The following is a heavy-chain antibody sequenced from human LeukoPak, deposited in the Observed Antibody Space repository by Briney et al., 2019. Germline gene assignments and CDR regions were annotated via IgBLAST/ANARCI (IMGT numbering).Heavy chain of an antibody. J-gene: IGHJ4*02. CDR3: ARGPRIVVVLATSDYHYYYFDY. D-gene: IGHD2-2*01. Sequence: SPSETLSLTCAVYGGSFSGYYWSWIRQPPGKGLEWIGEINHSGSTNYNPSLKSRVTISVDTSKNQFSLKLSSVTAADTAVYYCARGPRIVVVLATSDYHYYYFDYWGQGTLVTVSS. CDR2: INHSGST. CDR1: GGSFSGYY. V-gene: IGHV4-34*01.